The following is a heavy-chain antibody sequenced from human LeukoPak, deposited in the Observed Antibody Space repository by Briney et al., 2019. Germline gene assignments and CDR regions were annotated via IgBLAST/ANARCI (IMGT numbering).Heavy chain of an antibody. CDR1: GFTFDDYG. Sequence: GESLRLSCAASGFTFDDYGMSWVRQAPGKGLEWVSGINWNGGSTAYADPVKGRFTISRDNAKNSLYLEMNSLRAEDTALYYCARGSQSYYFDYWGQGTLVTVSS. V-gene: IGHV3-20*04. J-gene: IGHJ4*02. CDR3: ARGSQSYYFDY. CDR2: INWNGGST.